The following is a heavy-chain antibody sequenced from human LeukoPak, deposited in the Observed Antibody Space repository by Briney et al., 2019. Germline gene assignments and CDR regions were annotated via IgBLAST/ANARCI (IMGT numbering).Heavy chain of an antibody. V-gene: IGHV3-23*01. CDR2: ISGSGGST. Sequence: GGSLRLSCAASGFTFSTYAMGWVRQAPGKGLEWVSAISGSGGSTYYADSVKGRFTISRGNAKNSLYLQMNSLRAEDTAVYYCARGVAAGIDYWGQGTLVTVSS. CDR1: GFTFSTYA. CDR3: ARGVAAGIDY. J-gene: IGHJ4*02. D-gene: IGHD2-15*01.